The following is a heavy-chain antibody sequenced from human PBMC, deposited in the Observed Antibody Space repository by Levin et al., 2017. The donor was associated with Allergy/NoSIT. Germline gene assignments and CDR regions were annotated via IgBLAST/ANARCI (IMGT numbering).Heavy chain of an antibody. CDR2: MNPNSGNT. CDR1: GYTFTSYD. CDR3: ARGRGYGDNYFDY. Sequence: GESLKISCKASGYTFTSYDINWVRQATGQWLEWMGWMNPNSGNTGCAQRFQGRITMTRNTSISTGYMELSSLGSEDTAVYYCARGRGYGDNYFDYWGQGTLVTVSS. V-gene: IGHV1-8*01. D-gene: IGHD4-23*01. J-gene: IGHJ4*02.